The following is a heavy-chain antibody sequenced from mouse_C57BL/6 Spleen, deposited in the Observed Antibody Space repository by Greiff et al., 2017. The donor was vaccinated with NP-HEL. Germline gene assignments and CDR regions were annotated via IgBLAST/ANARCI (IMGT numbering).Heavy chain of an antibody. CDR3: ARSGTTVGDY. CDR2: IGPNSGGT. J-gene: IGHJ2*01. CDR1: GYTFTSYW. V-gene: IGHV1-72*01. Sequence: QVQLQQPGAELVKPGASVKLSCKASGYTFTSYWMHWVKQRTGRGLEWIGRIGPNSGGTKNNEKLKSKATLTVDNPARPADMQLSSLTSEDSAFYYCARSGTTVGDYWGQGTTRTVSS. D-gene: IGHD1-1*01.